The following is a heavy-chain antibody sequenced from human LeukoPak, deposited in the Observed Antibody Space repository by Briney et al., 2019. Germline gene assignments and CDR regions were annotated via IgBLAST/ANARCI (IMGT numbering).Heavy chain of an antibody. Sequence: GGSLRLSCAAYGFTFSSYSMNWGRQAPGKGLEGVSSISSSSSYIYYAVSVKGRFTISRDNAKNSLYLQMNSLRAEDTAVYYCARESGSSGNAFDIWGQGTMVTVSS. CDR3: ARESGSSGNAFDI. V-gene: IGHV3-21*01. D-gene: IGHD6-19*01. CDR1: GFTFSSYS. J-gene: IGHJ3*02. CDR2: ISSSSSYI.